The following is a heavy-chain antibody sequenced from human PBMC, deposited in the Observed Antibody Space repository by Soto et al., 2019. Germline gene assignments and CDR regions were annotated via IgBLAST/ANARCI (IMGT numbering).Heavy chain of an antibody. V-gene: IGHV4-59*01. CDR1: GGSISSYY. J-gene: IGHJ3*02. Sequence: SETLSLTCTVSGGSISSYYWSWIRQPPGKGLEWIGYIYYSGSTNYNPSLKSRVTISVDTSKNQFSLKLSSVTAADTAVYYCARVKAYSSHDAVDIWGQGTMVTVSS. D-gene: IGHD6-13*01. CDR3: ARVKAYSSHDAVDI. CDR2: IYYSGST.